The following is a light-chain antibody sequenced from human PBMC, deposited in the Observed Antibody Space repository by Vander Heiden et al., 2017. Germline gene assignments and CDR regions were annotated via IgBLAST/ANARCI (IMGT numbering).Light chain of an antibody. CDR2: DAS. V-gene: IGKV3-11*01. CDR3: QQRSNWPPIT. J-gene: IGKJ5*01. CDR1: QSVSSY. Sequence: IVLTQSPAPLSLSPGESATLSCRASQSVSSYLAWYQQKPGQAPRLLIYDASNRATGIPARFSGSGSGTDFTLTISSLEPEDFAVYYCQQRSNWPPITFGQGTRLEIK.